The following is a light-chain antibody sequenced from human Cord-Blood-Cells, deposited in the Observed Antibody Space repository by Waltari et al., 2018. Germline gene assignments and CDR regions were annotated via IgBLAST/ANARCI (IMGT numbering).Light chain of an antibody. CDR3: QQRSNLPPWT. CDR1: QSVSSY. J-gene: IGKJ1*01. V-gene: IGKV3-11*01. Sequence: EIVLTQSPATLSLSPGERATLSCRASQSVSSYLAWYQQKPGQAPRLLIYDASNRATGSPARFSGRWSGTDFTLPISSLEPEDFSVYYFQQRSNLPPWTFGQGTKVEIK. CDR2: DAS.